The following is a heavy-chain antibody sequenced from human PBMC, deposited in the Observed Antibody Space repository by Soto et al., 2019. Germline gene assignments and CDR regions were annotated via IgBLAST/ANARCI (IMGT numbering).Heavy chain of an antibody. D-gene: IGHD4-17*01. CDR1: GGTFSHYT. CDR3: ARDVGLGPVTVSTHVDY. V-gene: IGHV1-69*08. Sequence: QVQLVQSGAEVKKPGSSVKVSCNASGGTFSHYTITWVRQAPGQGLEWMGRIIPIRDIANYAKKFQGRVTITADKSTSTAYMELSSLRSEDTAVYYCARDVGLGPVTVSTHVDYWGQGTLVIGSS. J-gene: IGHJ4*02. CDR2: IIPIRDIA.